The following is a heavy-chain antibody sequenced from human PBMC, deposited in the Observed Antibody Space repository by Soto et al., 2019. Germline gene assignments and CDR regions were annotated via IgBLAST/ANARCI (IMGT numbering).Heavy chain of an antibody. CDR3: TRIRTGDSPGSFDY. D-gene: IGHD7-27*01. CDR1: GFTFSGSA. J-gene: IGHJ4*02. V-gene: IGHV3-73*01. CDR2: IRSKANSYAT. Sequence: GESLKISCAASGFTFSGSAMHWVRQASGKGLEWVGRIRSKANSYATAYAASVKGRFTISRDDSKNTAYLQMNSLKTEDTAVYYCTRIRTGDSPGSFDYWGQGTLVTVSS.